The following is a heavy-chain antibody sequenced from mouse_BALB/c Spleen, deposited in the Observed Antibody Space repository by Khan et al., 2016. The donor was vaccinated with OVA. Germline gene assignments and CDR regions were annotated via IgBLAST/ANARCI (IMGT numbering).Heavy chain of an antibody. Sequence: QVQLKQSGPGLVQPAQSLSITCTVSGFSLTSYGVHWVSQTPGKGLEWLGMIWSGGGTDYNATFISRLSISKANSKSQVFFKMNSLQPYDTAIYFCARNRNGYFDYWGQGTTLTVSS. D-gene: IGHD1-1*02. V-gene: IGHV2-2*01. J-gene: IGHJ2*01. CDR1: GFSLTSYG. CDR2: IWSGGGT. CDR3: ARNRNGYFDY.